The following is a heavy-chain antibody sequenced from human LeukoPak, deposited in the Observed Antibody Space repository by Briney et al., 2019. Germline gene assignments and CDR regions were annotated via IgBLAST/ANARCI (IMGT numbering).Heavy chain of an antibody. V-gene: IGHV1-2*02. D-gene: IGHD5-24*01. J-gene: IGHJ4*02. CDR3: AAVGDGYNSYFDY. CDR1: GYTFTGYY. CDR2: INPNSGGT. Sequence: ASVKVPCTASGYTFTGYYMHWVRQAPGQGLEWMGWINPNSGGTNYAQKFQGRVTMTRDTSISTAYMELSRLRSDDTAVYYCAAVGDGYNSYFDYWGQGTLVTVSS.